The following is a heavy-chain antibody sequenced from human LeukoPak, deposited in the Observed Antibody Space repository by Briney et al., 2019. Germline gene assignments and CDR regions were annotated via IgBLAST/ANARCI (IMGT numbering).Heavy chain of an antibody. CDR3: ARYVVPAAPWDRAGYYYYMDV. Sequence: SETLSLTCTVSGGSISSSSYYWGWIRQPPGKGLEWIGSIYYSGSTYYNPSLKSRVTISVDTSKNQFSLKLSSVTAADTAVYYCARYVVPAAPWDRAGYYYYMDVWGKGTTVTVSS. J-gene: IGHJ6*03. D-gene: IGHD2-2*01. CDR1: GGSISSSSYY. CDR2: IYYSGST. V-gene: IGHV4-39*07.